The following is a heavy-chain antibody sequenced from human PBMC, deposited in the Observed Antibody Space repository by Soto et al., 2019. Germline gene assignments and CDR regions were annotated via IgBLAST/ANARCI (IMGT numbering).Heavy chain of an antibody. V-gene: IGHV4-39*01. J-gene: IGHJ4*02. CDR1: GGSISSSSYY. D-gene: IGHD5-12*01. Sequence: SETLSLTCTVSGGSISSSSYYWGWIRQPPGKGLEWIGSIYYSGSTYYNPSLKSRVTIYVDTSKNQFSLTVSSVTAADTAVYYCARRIVATETFHYWGQGTLVTAPQ. CDR3: ARRIVATETFHY. CDR2: IYYSGST.